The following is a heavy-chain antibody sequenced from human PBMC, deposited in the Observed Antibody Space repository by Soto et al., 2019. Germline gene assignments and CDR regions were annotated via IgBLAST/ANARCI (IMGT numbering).Heavy chain of an antibody. Sequence: GESLKISCKGSGYNFAGYWIAWVRQMPGKGLELMGIIYPSDSDTRYRPSFQGQVTISADKSISSAYLQWSSLRASDTAMYYCERGGVSTRTFDYWGQGTPVTVSS. CDR3: ERGGVSTRTFDY. J-gene: IGHJ4*02. CDR2: IYPSDSDT. D-gene: IGHD3-3*01. CDR1: GYNFAGYW. V-gene: IGHV5-51*01.